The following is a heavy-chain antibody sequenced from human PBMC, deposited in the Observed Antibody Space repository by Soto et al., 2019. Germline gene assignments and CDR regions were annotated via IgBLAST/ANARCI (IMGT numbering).Heavy chain of an antibody. CDR1: GFTFSNSA. J-gene: IGHJ5*02. D-gene: IGHD3-10*01. CDR2: ISFSGGNT. CDR3: ARVGPYDSGSYMFRYDRFDP. Sequence: GGSLRLSCATSGFTFSNSAMSWVRQAPGKGLEWVSFISFSGGNTYYADSVKGRFTISGDNSKNSLYLQMNSLRAEDTAVYYCARVGPYDSGSYMFRYDRFDPWGQGTQVTLSS. V-gene: IGHV3-23*01.